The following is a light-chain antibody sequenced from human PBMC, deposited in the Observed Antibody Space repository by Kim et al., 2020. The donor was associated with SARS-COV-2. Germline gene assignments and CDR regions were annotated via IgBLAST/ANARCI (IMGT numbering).Light chain of an antibody. CDR1: QRVGSAY. CDR2: GGT. J-gene: IGKJ5*01. Sequence: SPGQTATLSCRASQRVGSAYIAWFQHRPGQAPRLLVFGGTGRATGIPDRFSVSGSGTDSTLTIRRLEPEDFAVYYCHQYADSPRTFGPGTRLEIK. V-gene: IGKV3-20*01. CDR3: HQYADSPRT.